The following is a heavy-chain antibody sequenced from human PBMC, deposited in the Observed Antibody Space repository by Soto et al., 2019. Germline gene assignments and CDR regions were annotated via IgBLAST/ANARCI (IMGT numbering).Heavy chain of an antibody. V-gene: IGHV3-13*01. Sequence: GGSLRLSCAASGFTFSSYGMHWVRQAPGKGLEWVSVIGTAGDTYYPGSVKGRFTISRENAKNSFYLQMNSLRAEDTAVYYCARAAGYSYGSYYYYYGMDVWGQGTTVTVSS. D-gene: IGHD5-18*01. J-gene: IGHJ6*02. CDR2: IGTAGDT. CDR1: GFTFSSYG. CDR3: ARAAGYSYGSYYYYYGMDV.